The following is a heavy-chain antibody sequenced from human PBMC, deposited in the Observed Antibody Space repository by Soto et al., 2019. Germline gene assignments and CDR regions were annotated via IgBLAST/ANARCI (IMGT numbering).Heavy chain of an antibody. V-gene: IGHV1-69*13. Sequence: ASVKVSCKASGGTFSSYAISWVRQAPGQGLEWMGGIIPIFGTANYAQKFQGRVTITADESTSTAYMELSSLRSEDTAVYYCARDFRDGYSSGWYFDDWGQGTLVTVSS. CDR1: GGTFSSYA. CDR2: IIPIFGTA. J-gene: IGHJ4*02. D-gene: IGHD6-19*01. CDR3: ARDFRDGYSSGWYFDD.